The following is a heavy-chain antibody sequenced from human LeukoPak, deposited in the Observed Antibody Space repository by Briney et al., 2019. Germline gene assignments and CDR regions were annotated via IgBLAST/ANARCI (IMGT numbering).Heavy chain of an antibody. V-gene: IGHV3-11*01. CDR1: GFTFSDYY. J-gene: IGHJ1*01. Sequence: GGSLRLSCAASGFTFSDYYMSWIRQAPGKGLEWVSYISSSGSTIYYADSVKGRFTISRDNAKNSLYLQMNSLRAEDTAVYYCARDEGTVVRNKYFQHWGQGNLVTVSS. D-gene: IGHD4-23*01. CDR2: ISSSGSTI. CDR3: ARDEGTVVRNKYFQH.